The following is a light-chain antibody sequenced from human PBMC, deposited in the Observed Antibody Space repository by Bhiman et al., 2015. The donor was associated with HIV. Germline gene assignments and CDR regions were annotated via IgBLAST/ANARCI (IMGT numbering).Light chain of an antibody. CDR2: KDS. V-gene: IGLV3-1*01. CDR3: QAWDSSTEV. Sequence: SYELTQPPSVSVSPGQTARITCSGDALPKQYAYWYQVRPGQAPVLVMYKDSERPSGIPERFSGSNSGNTATLTISGTQAMDEADYYCQAWDSSTEVFGTGTKVTVL. CDR1: ALPKQY. J-gene: IGLJ1*01.